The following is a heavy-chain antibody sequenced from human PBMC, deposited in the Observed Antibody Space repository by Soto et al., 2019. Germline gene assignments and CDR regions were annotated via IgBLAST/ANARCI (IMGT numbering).Heavy chain of an antibody. J-gene: IGHJ6*02. CDR2: ISYDGSNK. CDR1: GFTFSSYA. V-gene: IGHV3-30-3*01. CDR3: ARASGSYYYYYYGMDV. Sequence: QVQLVESGGGVVQPGRSLRLSCAASGFTFSSYAMHWVRQAPGKGLEWVAVISYDGSNKYYADSVKGRFTISRDNSENTLYLQMNSLRAEDTAVYYCARASGSYYYYYYGMDVWGQGTTVTVSS. D-gene: IGHD1-26*01.